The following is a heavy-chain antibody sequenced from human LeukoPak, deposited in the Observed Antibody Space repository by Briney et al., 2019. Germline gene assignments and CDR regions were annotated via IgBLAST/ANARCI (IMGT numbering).Heavy chain of an antibody. Sequence: SVKVSCKASGGTFNSYAISWVRQAPGQGLEWMGGIIPIFGTANYAQKFQGRVTIITDESTSTAYMELSSLRSEDTAVYYCARKISGSGSYYNSYYYMDVWGKGTTVTVSS. CDR3: ARKISGSGSYYNSYYYMDV. V-gene: IGHV1-69*05. CDR1: GGTFNSYA. CDR2: IIPIFGTA. J-gene: IGHJ6*03. D-gene: IGHD3-10*01.